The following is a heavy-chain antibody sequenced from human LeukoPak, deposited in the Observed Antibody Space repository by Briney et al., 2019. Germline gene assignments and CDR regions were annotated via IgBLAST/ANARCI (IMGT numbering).Heavy chain of an antibody. Sequence: GASVKVSCKASGYTFTSYDINWVRQATGQGLECMGWMNPNCGNTVYAQNFQGRVTITRNTSKSTAHMELRRLRSDDTGVYYCSRAKYGDSGWFDPWGQGTLVTVSS. V-gene: IGHV1-8*03. CDR1: GYTFTSYD. CDR3: SRAKYGDSGWFDP. D-gene: IGHD4-17*01. J-gene: IGHJ5*02. CDR2: MNPNCGNT.